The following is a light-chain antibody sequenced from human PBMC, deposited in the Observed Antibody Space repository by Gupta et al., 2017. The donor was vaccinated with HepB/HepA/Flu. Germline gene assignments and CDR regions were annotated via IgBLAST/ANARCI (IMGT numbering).Light chain of an antibody. CDR3: QQYGSSPIT. Sequence: ELVLTQSPGTLSLSPGERATLSCRASQSVRSNYLAWYQQKPGQAPRLLIYGATSRASGTPDRFTGSGSGTDFTLTISRLEPEDFAVYCCQQYGSSPITFGQGTRLEIK. V-gene: IGKV3-20*01. J-gene: IGKJ5*01. CDR1: QSVRSNY. CDR2: GAT.